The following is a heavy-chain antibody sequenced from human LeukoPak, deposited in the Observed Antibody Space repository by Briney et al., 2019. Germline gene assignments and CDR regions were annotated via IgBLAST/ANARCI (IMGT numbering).Heavy chain of an antibody. D-gene: IGHD4-17*01. CDR3: ARTALGGDFEYYFDY. CDR2: ISYDGSNK. J-gene: IGHJ4*02. Sequence: GRSLRLSCAASGFTFSSYAMHWVRQAPGKGLEWVAVISYDGSNKYYADSVKGRFTISRDNSKNTLYLQMNNLRAEDTAVYYCARTALGGDFEYYFDYWGQGTLVTVSS. V-gene: IGHV3-30-3*01. CDR1: GFTFSSYA.